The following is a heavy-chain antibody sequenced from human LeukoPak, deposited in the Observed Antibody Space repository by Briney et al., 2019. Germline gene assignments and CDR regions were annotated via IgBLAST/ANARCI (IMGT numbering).Heavy chain of an antibody. CDR1: GYTFTAYS. V-gene: IGHV1-2*02. CDR3: ARARLCSNVKCYTIDY. CDR2: INPNSGGT. J-gene: IGHJ4*02. Sequence: ASVKVSCKASGYTFTAYSMHWVRQAPGQGLEWMGWINPNSGGTDCAQRFQGRVTMTRDTSITMLYMEMSSLTPDDTDVYYCARARLCSNVKCYTIDYCGQGTLVTVSS. D-gene: IGHD2-8*01.